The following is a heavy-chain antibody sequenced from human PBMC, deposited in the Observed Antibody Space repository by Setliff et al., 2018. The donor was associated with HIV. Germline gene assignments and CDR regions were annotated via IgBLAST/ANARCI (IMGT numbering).Heavy chain of an antibody. CDR1: GGSASNSRYY. D-gene: IGHD3-22*01. CDR3: ASRVYYYDSNNFLREEGFDP. J-gene: IGHJ5*02. V-gene: IGHV4-39*01. Sequence: SETLSLTCTVSGGSASNSRYYWAWIRQPPGKGLEYIGSIHYNERTYNNPSLKSRVAISIDTSKNQFSLNLTSVTAADTAVYYCASRVYYYDSNNFLREEGFDPWGQGTLVTVSS. CDR2: IHYNERT.